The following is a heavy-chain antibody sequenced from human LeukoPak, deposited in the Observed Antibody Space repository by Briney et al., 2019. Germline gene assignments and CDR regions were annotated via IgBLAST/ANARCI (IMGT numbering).Heavy chain of an antibody. CDR3: ARGGFDWLLFNYYYYMDV. CDR2: ISSSGSTI. J-gene: IGHJ6*03. V-gene: IGHV3-48*03. Sequence: TGGSLRLSCAASGFPFSSYEMKWVRQPPGKGLEGCSYISSSGSTIHYADSVKGRFTISRDNAKNLLYLQMNSLRAEDTAVYYCARGGFDWLLFNYYYYMDVWGKGTTVTISS. D-gene: IGHD3-9*01. CDR1: GFPFSSYE.